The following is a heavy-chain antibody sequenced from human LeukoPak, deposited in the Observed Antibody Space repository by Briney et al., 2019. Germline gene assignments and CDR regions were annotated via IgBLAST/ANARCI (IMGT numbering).Heavy chain of an antibody. CDR1: GYSISSGYY. J-gene: IGHJ6*03. V-gene: IGHV4-38-2*02. Sequence: SETLSLTCTVSGYSISSGYYWGWIRQPPGKGLEWIGSIYHSGSTSYNPSLKSRVTISVDTSKNQFSLKLSSVTAADTAVYYCARYRYCSSTSCYPYYYYYMDVWGKGTTVTVSS. CDR3: ARYRYCSSTSCYPYYYYYMDV. D-gene: IGHD2-2*01. CDR2: IYHSGST.